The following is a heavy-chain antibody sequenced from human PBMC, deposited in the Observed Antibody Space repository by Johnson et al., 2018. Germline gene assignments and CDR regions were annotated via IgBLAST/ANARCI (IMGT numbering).Heavy chain of an antibody. V-gene: IGHV3-15*07. Sequence: NWVRQAPGKGLEWXGRIKSKTDGGTTDYAAPVKGRFTISRDDSKNTLSLQMNSLKTEDTAWYYFTTEKSIPLVRGIIFDYYYMDVWGKGPTVTVSS. CDR3: TTEKSIPLVRGIIFDYYYMDV. CDR2: IKSKTDGGTT. J-gene: IGHJ6*03. D-gene: IGHD3-10*01.